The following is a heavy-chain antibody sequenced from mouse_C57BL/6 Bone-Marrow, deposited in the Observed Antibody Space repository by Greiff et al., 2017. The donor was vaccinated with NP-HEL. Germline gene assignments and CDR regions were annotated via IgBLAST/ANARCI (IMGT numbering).Heavy chain of an antibody. D-gene: IGHD2-1*01. V-gene: IGHV5-6*01. Sequence: EVQVVESGGDLVKPGGSLKLSCAASGFTFSSYGMSWVRQTPDKRLEWVATISSGGSYTYYPDCVKGRFTISRDNAKNTLYLQMSSLKSEDTAMYYCARRGVTNYWYFDVWGTGTTVTVSS. J-gene: IGHJ1*03. CDR3: ARRGVTNYWYFDV. CDR2: ISSGGSYT. CDR1: GFTFSSYG.